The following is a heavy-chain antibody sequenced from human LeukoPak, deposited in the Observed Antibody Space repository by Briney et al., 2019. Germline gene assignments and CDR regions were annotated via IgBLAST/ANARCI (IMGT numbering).Heavy chain of an antibody. Sequence: PGGSLRLSRAASGFTFSSYSMNWVRQAPGKGLEWVSSISSSSYIYYADSVKGRFTISRDNAKNSLYLQMNSLRAEDTAVYYCARDLRVPAATNGGYYYGMDVWGQGTTVTVSS. CDR2: ISSSSYI. CDR1: GFTFSSYS. D-gene: IGHD2-2*01. V-gene: IGHV3-21*01. CDR3: ARDLRVPAATNGGYYYGMDV. J-gene: IGHJ6*02.